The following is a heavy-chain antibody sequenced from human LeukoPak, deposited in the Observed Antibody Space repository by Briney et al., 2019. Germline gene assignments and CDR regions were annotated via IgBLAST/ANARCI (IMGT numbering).Heavy chain of an antibody. CDR3: ARAWVTMVRGPYFDP. D-gene: IGHD3-10*01. CDR2: INHSGST. J-gene: IGHJ5*02. V-gene: IGHV4-34*01. Sequence: PSETLSLTCAVYGGSFSGYYWSWIRQPPGKGLEWIGEINHSGSTNYNPSLKSRVTISVDTSKNQFSLKLSSVTAADTAVYYCARAWVTMVRGPYFDPWGQGTLVTVSS. CDR1: GGSFSGYY.